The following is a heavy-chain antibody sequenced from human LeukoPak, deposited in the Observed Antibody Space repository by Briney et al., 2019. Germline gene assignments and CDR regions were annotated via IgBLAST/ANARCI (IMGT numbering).Heavy chain of an antibody. V-gene: IGHV3-21*04. CDR1: GFTFGTYS. J-gene: IGHJ4*02. Sequence: GGSLRLSCAASGFTFGTYSINWVRQAPGKGLEWVSSISSSSGHIYYADSVRGRFTISRDNAENSLFLQMDSLRAEDTAVYYCTRPSYCSSTSCYGAFDYWGQGTLVTVSS. CDR3: TRPSYCSSTSCYGAFDY. CDR2: ISSSSGHI. D-gene: IGHD2-2*01.